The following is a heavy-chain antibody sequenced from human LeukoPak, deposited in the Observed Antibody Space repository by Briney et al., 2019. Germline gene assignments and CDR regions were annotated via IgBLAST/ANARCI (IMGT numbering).Heavy chain of an antibody. J-gene: IGHJ5*02. Sequence: ASVKVSCKASGYTFTSYGISWVRQAPGQGLEWMGWISAYNGNTNYARKLQGRVTMTTDTSTSTAYMELRSLRSDDTAVYYCARDIVVVPAANTVGWFDPWGQGTLVTVSS. V-gene: IGHV1-18*04. CDR1: GYTFTSYG. CDR3: ARDIVVVPAANTVGWFDP. CDR2: ISAYNGNT. D-gene: IGHD2-2*01.